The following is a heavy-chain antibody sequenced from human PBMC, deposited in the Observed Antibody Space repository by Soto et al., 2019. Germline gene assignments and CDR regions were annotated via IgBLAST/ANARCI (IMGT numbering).Heavy chain of an antibody. V-gene: IGHV3-23*01. CDR1: GFTFSSYA. D-gene: IGHD4-17*01. J-gene: IGHJ6*02. Sequence: GGSLRLSCAASGFTFSSYAMSWVRQAPGKGLEWVSAISGSGGSTYYADSVKGRFTISRDNSKNTLYLQMNSLRAEDTAVYYCAKGVMTTPYYYYGMDVWGQGTTVTVSS. CDR3: AKGVMTTPYYYYGMDV. CDR2: ISGSGGST.